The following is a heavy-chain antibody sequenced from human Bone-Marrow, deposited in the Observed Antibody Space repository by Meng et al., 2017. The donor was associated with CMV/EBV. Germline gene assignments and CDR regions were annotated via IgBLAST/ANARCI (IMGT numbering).Heavy chain of an antibody. J-gene: IGHJ4*02. V-gene: IGHV3-9*01. CDR3: AKDRYCSSISCYGGFDY. Sequence: SLKISCAASGFTFSSYDMHWVRQAPGKGLEWVSGISWNSGSRGYADSVKGRFTISRDNAKNSLYLQMNSLRAEDTALYYCAKDRYCSSISCYGGFDYWGQGTLVTVSS. CDR1: GFTFSSYD. CDR2: ISWNSGSR. D-gene: IGHD2-2*01.